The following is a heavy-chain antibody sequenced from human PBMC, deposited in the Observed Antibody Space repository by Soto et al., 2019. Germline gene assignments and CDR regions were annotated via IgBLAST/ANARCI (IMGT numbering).Heavy chain of an antibody. CDR2: IWYNGSDK. J-gene: IGHJ6*02. Sequence: GGSLRLSCAASGFTFSSYGMHWVRQAPGKGLEWVAVIWYNGSDKKYADSVKGRFTISRDNPEKTLYLQMNSLRAEDTAVYYCAKDYGDWTGLYYYGMDVWGQGTTVTVSS. CDR3: AKDYGDWTGLYYYGMDV. V-gene: IGHV3-33*06. D-gene: IGHD4-17*01. CDR1: GFTFSSYG.